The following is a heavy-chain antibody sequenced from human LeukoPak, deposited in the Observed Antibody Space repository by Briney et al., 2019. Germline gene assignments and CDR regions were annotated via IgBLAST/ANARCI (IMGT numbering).Heavy chain of an antibody. CDR1: GFTFSNYN. CDR3: AKAEGLRIDY. Sequence: PGGSLRLSCAASGFTFSNYNMNWVRQAPGKAMEWVSSITSSGTYIFYADSVKGRFTISRDNGKNSLYLQMNSLRAEDTAVYYCAKAEGLRIDYWGQGTLVTVSS. D-gene: IGHD4-17*01. CDR2: ITSSGTYI. J-gene: IGHJ4*02. V-gene: IGHV3-21*01.